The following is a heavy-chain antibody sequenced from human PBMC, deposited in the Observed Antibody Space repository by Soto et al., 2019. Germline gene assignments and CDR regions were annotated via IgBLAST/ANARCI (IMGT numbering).Heavy chain of an antibody. CDR1: GYTFTGYY. J-gene: IGHJ4*02. CDR2: INPNSGGT. Sequence: VKVSCKASGYTFTGYYMHWVRQAPGQGLEWMGWINPNSGGTNYAQKFQGRVTMTRDTSISTAYMELSRLRSDDTAVYYCARDFPHYDYVWGSYRPYYFDYWGQGTLVTVSS. V-gene: IGHV1-2*02. D-gene: IGHD3-16*02. CDR3: ARDFPHYDYVWGSYRPYYFDY.